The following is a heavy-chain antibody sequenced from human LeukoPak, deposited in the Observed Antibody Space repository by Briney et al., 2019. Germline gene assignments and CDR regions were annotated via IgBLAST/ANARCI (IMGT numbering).Heavy chain of an antibody. J-gene: IGHJ4*02. CDR3: TRDRGAYNLYDY. V-gene: IGHV3-49*03. Sequence: PGGSLRLSCTVSGFTFGDYAMSWIRQAPGKGLEWVGFIRSKAYGETAHYAASVKGRFTISRDDSKAIAYLQMNSLKTEDTAVYHCTRDRGAYNLYDYWGQGTLVTVSS. CDR2: IRSKAYGETA. D-gene: IGHD1-1*01. CDR1: GFTFGDYA.